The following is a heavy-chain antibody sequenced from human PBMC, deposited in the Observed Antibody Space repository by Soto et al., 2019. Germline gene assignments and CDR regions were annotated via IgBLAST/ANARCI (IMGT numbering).Heavy chain of an antibody. CDR1: GFTFSSYS. CDR3: ARDLYCSGGSCYPSDWFDP. J-gene: IGHJ5*02. Sequence: VRLSCAASGFTFSSYSINWVRQAAGKGLEWVSYISSSSSTIYYADSVKGRFTISRDNAKNSLYLQMNSLRDEDTAVYYCARDLYCSGGSCYPSDWFDPWGQGTLVTVSS. CDR2: ISSSSSTI. D-gene: IGHD2-15*01. V-gene: IGHV3-48*02.